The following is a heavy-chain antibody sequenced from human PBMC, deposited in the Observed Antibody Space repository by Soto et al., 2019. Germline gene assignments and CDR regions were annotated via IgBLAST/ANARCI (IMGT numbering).Heavy chain of an antibody. CDR2: IYHSGST. J-gene: IGHJ5*02. Sequence: SETLSLTCAVSGGSISSSNWWSWVRQPPGKGLEWIGEIYHSGSTNYNPSLKSRVTISVDKSKNQFSLKLSSVTAADTAVYYCARDHMGGAARRGPDWFDPWGQGTLVTVSS. CDR3: ARDHMGGAARRGPDWFDP. CDR1: GGSISSSNW. V-gene: IGHV4-4*02. D-gene: IGHD6-6*01.